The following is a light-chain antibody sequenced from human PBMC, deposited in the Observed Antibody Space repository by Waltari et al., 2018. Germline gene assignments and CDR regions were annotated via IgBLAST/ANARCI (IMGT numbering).Light chain of an antibody. V-gene: IGLV2-14*03. CDR1: TRYVGSSHY. CDR3: SSYTDDTTLDVI. CDR2: DVY. J-gene: IGLJ2*01. Sequence: QSALTQPASVSGSPGQTITIPCTGSTRYVGSSHYVSWYQRHPGKAPKLIIYDVYIRPSGVSSRFSGSKSGNTASLTISGLQAEDEGDYYCSSYTDDTTLDVIFGGGTKLTVL.